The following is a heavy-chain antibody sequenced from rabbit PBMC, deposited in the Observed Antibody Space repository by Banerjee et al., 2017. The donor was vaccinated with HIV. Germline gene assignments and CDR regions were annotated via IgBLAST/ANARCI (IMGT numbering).Heavy chain of an antibody. J-gene: IGHJ4*01. Sequence: QSLEESGGDLVKPGASLTLTCTASGFSFSSGYDMCWVRQAPGKGLELIACIYAGKSGTTWYASWAKGRFTISKTSSPTVTLQMTSLTAADTATYFCARDLAGVTGWNFGLWGPGTLVTDS. V-gene: IGHV1S40*01. CDR1: GFSFSSGYD. D-gene: IGHD4-1*01. CDR2: IYAGKSGTT. CDR3: ARDLAGVTGWNFGL.